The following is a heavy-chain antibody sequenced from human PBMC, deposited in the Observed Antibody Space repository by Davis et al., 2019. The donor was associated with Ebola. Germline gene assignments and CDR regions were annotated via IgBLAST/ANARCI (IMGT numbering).Heavy chain of an antibody. D-gene: IGHD6-19*01. Sequence: GESLKISCAVSGFAVSSNHMSWVRQAPGKGLEWVSVIYDQSSAYADAVRGRFIISRDKSNNTRYLQMNSMRVDDKGVYYCATTQWLREFDNWGQGTLVTVSS. CDR3: ATTQWLREFDN. V-gene: IGHV3-53*05. CDR2: IYDQSS. J-gene: IGHJ4*02. CDR1: GFAVSSNH.